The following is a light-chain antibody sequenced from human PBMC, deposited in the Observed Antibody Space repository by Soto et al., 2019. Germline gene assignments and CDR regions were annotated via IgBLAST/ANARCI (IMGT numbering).Light chain of an antibody. V-gene: IGKV1-5*03. CDR1: QTVRSY. CDR3: QQYSSLWT. CDR2: KAS. Sequence: DSQLTQSPSTLSASVGDRVTISCRASQTVRSYLAWYQQNPGKAPKVRIYKASTLESGVPSRLSGSGSGTEFTLTISSMQPDDFATYYCQQYSSLWTFGQGTKVYIK. J-gene: IGKJ1*01.